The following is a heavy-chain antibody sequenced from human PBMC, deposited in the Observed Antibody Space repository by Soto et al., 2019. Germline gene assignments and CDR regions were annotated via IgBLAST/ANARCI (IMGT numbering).Heavy chain of an antibody. V-gene: IGHV3-23*01. J-gene: IGHJ6*02. CDR3: AKGSTGTPRYYYYGMDV. D-gene: IGHD1-1*01. Sequence: TGGSLRLSCAASGFTFSSYAMSWVRQAPGKGLEWVSAISGSGGSTYYADSVKGRFTISRDNSKNTLYLQMNSLRAEDTAVYYCAKGSTGTPRYYYYGMDVWGQGTTVTVSS. CDR1: GFTFSSYA. CDR2: ISGSGGST.